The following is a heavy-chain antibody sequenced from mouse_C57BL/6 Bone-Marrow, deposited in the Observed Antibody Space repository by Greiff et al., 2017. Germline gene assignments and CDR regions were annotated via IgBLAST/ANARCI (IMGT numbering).Heavy chain of an antibody. D-gene: IGHD4-1*01. V-gene: IGHV1-26*01. CDR3: ANNWDAAWFAY. J-gene: IGHJ3*01. CDR1: GYTFTDYY. Sequence: EVQLQQSGPELVKPGASVKISCTASGYTFTDYYMNWVKQSHGKSLEWIGDINPNNGGTSYNQKFKGKATLTVDKSSSTAYMELRSLTSEDSAVYYCANNWDAAWFAYWGQGTLVTVSA. CDR2: INPNNGGT.